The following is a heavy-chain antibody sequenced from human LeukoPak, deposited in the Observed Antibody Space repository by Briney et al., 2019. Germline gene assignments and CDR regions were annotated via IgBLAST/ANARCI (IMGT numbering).Heavy chain of an antibody. CDR2: INHSGST. V-gene: IGHV4-34*01. Sequence: SGTLSLTCAVYGGSFSGYYWSWIRQPPGKGLEWIGEINHSGSTNYNPSLKSRVTISVDTSKNQFSLKLSSVTAADTAVYYGARVVRRCSSTSCYARWFDPWGQGTLVTVSS. D-gene: IGHD2-2*01. J-gene: IGHJ5*02. CDR3: ARVVRRCSSTSCYARWFDP. CDR1: GGSFSGYY.